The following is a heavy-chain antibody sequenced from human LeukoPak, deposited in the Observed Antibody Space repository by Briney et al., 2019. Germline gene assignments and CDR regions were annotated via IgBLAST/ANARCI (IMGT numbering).Heavy chain of an antibody. CDR3: ARVHGDTAMVSGYYYYYYYMDV. D-gene: IGHD5-18*01. CDR1: GGSISSYY. J-gene: IGHJ6*03. CDR2: IYYSGST. Sequence: SETLSLTCTVSGGSISSYYWSWIRQPPGKGLEWIGYIYYSGSTNYNPSLKSRVTISVDTSKNQFSLKLSSVTAADTAVYYCARVHGDTAMVSGYYYYYYYMDVWGKGTTVTISS. V-gene: IGHV4-59*01.